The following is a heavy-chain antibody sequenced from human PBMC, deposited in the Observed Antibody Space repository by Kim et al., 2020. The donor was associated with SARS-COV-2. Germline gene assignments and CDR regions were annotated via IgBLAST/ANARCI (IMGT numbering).Heavy chain of an antibody. D-gene: IGHD3-10*01. Sequence: SETLSLTCAVYGGSFSGYYWSWIRQPPGKGLEWIGEINHSGSTNYIPSLKSRVTISVDTSKNQISLKLSSVTAADTAVYYCARGDYGSGSYPKYGMDVWGQGTTVTVSS. CDR3: ARGDYGSGSYPKYGMDV. V-gene: IGHV4-34*01. CDR1: GGSFSGYY. CDR2: INHSGST. J-gene: IGHJ6*02.